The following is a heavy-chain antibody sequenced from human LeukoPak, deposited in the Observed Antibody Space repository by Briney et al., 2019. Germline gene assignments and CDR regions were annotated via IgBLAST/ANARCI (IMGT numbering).Heavy chain of an antibody. D-gene: IGHD6-13*01. J-gene: IGHJ4*02. CDR3: ARVDSRSGSSFSAS. V-gene: IGHV3-30-3*01. CDR2: VSYDGSET. Sequence: GGSLRLSCVASGFDFSRYAMQWVRQAPGKGLEWVAGVSYDGSETYHADSVKGRFTVSRDNSKNTLSLQSDSLKPEDTAVYFCARVDSRSGSSFSASWGQGTLVIVSS. CDR1: GFDFSRYA.